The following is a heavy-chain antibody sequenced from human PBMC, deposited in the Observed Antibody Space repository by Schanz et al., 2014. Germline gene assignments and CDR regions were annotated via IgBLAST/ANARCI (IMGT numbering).Heavy chain of an antibody. Sequence: QVQLVQSEAEVKKPGSSVTVSCKSSGGTFSSYTISWVRQAPGQGLEWMGRIIPVLAIADYAQKFQGRVTITADTSTTTAYMELSGLRSEDTAVYYCARAKRFGDMDVWGQGTTVTVSS. CDR1: GGTFSSYT. CDR2: IIPVLAIA. D-gene: IGHD3-10*01. V-gene: IGHV1-69*02. J-gene: IGHJ6*02. CDR3: ARAKRFGDMDV.